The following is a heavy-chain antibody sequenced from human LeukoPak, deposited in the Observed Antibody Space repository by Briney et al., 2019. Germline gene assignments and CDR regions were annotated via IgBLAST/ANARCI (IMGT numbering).Heavy chain of an antibody. V-gene: IGHV3-48*03. J-gene: IGHJ4*02. CDR1: GFTFSNYD. D-gene: IGHD3-3*01. CDR3: ARGLRNTIFGGRYY. Sequence: GGSLILSCAASGFTFSNYDLNWVRQAPGKGLEWVSYIGSSGSTIKYADSVKGRFTISRDNAKNSLYLQMNSLRAEDTAVYYCARGLRNTIFGGRYYWGQGTLVSVSS. CDR2: IGSSGSTI.